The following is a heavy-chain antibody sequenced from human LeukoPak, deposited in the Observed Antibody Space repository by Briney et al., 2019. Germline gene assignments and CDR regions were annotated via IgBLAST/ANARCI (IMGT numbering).Heavy chain of an antibody. V-gene: IGHV3-33*01. CDR3: VREGGAHRFDP. CDR2: IWYDGNNK. D-gene: IGHD3-16*01. J-gene: IGHJ5*02. Sequence: GGSLRLSCAASGFTFSSYGMHWVRQAPGKGLEWVAVIWYDGNNKYYADSVKGRFAVSRDNSKNTLYLQMNSLRAEDTAVYHCVREGGAHRFDPWGQGTLVTVSS. CDR1: GFTFSSYG.